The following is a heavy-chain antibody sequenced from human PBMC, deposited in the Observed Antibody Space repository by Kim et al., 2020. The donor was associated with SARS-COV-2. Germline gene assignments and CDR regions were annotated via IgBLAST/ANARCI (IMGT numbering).Heavy chain of an antibody. V-gene: IGHV3-23*01. CDR3: AKWVGNVDY. D-gene: IGHD1-26*01. J-gene: IGHJ4*02. CDR2: GST. Sequence: GSTYYADSVKGRFTISRDNSKNTLYLQMNSLRAEDTAVYYCAKWVGNVDYWGQGTLVTVSS.